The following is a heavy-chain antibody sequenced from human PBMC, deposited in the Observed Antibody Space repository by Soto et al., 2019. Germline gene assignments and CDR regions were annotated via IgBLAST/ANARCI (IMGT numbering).Heavy chain of an antibody. V-gene: IGHV3-73*02. CDR2: IRSKGNNYAT. D-gene: IGHD6-19*01. J-gene: IGHJ6*02. CDR3: SRWSVTGNCYGMDV. Sequence: EVQLVESGGGLVQPGGSLKLSCATSGFTFSGYAMHWVRQASGKGLEWVGRIRSKGNNYATEYAASVKGRFTISRDDSRNTAFLQMNSLRTEDTAVYYGSRWSVTGNCYGMDVWGQGTTVTVSS. CDR1: GFTFSGYA.